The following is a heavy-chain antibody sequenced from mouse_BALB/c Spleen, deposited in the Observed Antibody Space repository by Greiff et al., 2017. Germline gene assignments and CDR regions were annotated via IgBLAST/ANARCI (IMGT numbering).Heavy chain of an antibody. J-gene: IGHJ2*01. D-gene: IGHD2-14*01. CDR3: ARKEGYDCFDY. Sequence: EVKLMESGPGLVKPSQSLSLTCTVTGYSITSDYAWNWIRQFPGNKLEWMGYISYSGSTSYNPSLKSRISITRDTSKNQFFLQLNSVTTEDTATYYCARKEGYDCFDYWGQGTTLTVSS. CDR2: ISYSGST. V-gene: IGHV3-2*02. CDR1: GYSITSDYA.